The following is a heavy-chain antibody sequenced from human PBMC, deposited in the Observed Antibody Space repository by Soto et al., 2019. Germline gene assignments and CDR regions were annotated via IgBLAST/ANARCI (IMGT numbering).Heavy chain of an antibody. CDR1: GFTFSSYS. Sequence: GGSLRLSCAASGFTFSSYSMNWVRQAPGKGLEWVSYISSSSSTIYYADSVKGRFTISRDNAKNSLYLQMNSLRAEDTAVYYCARGDIVATENWFDPWGQGTLVTVSS. D-gene: IGHD5-12*01. CDR2: ISSSSSTI. V-gene: IGHV3-48*01. J-gene: IGHJ5*02. CDR3: ARGDIVATENWFDP.